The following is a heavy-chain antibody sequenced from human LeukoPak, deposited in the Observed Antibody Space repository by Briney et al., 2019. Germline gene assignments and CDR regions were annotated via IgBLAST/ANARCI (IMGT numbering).Heavy chain of an antibody. D-gene: IGHD3-22*01. J-gene: IGHJ4*02. CDR3: TRSDHDTSGEFDY. CDR1: GYTFTDYY. V-gene: IGHV1-2*06. CDR2: INPNSGGT. Sequence: GASVKVSCKASGYTFTDYYMHWVRQAPGQGLEWMGRINPNSGGTNYAQKFQGRVTMTRDTSISTASMELSSLRSDDKAVYYCTRSDHDTSGEFDYWGQGTLVTVSS.